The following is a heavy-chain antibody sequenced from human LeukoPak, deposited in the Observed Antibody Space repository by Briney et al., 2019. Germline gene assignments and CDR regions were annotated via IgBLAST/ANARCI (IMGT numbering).Heavy chain of an antibody. J-gene: IGHJ4*02. Sequence: SGGSLRLSCAASGFTFSSYVMNWVRQAPGKGLEWVSALSGSGGSTYYADSVKGRFTNSRDNSKNTLHLQMNSLRAEDTAIYYCAKKLFQGRGFYFDYWGQGTLVTVSS. V-gene: IGHV3-23*01. CDR3: AKKLFQGRGFYFDY. CDR1: GFTFSSYV. CDR2: LSGSGGST. D-gene: IGHD2-21*01.